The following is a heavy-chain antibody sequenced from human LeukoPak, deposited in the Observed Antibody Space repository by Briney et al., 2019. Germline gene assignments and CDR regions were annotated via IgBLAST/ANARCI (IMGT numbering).Heavy chain of an antibody. J-gene: IGHJ6*03. CDR2: ITSSRIYI. D-gene: IGHD1-1*01. Sequence: GGSLRLSCAASGFTFSTYSMNWVRQAPGKGLEWVSSITSSRIYIYYADSVKGRFTISRDNAKNSLYLQMNSLRAEDTAVYYCAREGTGRYYYYYYMDVWGKGTTVTISS. CDR1: GFTFSTYS. V-gene: IGHV3-21*01. CDR3: AREGTGRYYYYYYMDV.